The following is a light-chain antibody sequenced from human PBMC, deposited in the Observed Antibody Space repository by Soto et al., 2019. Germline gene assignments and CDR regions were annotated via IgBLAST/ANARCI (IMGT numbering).Light chain of an antibody. CDR2: DAS. CDR1: QTISSGY. CDR3: QQYGSSPET. V-gene: IGKV3-20*01. J-gene: IGKJ1*01. Sequence: EIVLTQSPGTLSLSPGARATLSCRASQTISSGYLAWYQQKPGQAPRLLIYDASSRATGIPDRFSGRGSGTDFTLTFSSLEPDDFALYYCQQYGSSPETFGQGTKVEIK.